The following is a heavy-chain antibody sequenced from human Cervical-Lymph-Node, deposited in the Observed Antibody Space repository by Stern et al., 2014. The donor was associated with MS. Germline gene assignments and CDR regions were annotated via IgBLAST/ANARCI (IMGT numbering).Heavy chain of an antibody. D-gene: IGHD6-6*01. CDR1: GFTFNSYA. J-gene: IGHJ4*02. Sequence: VQLVESGGGVVQPGRSLRLSCAASGFTFNSYAMHWVRQAPGKGLEWVAVISYDGNNKFYADSLKGRFAISRHNSKNTLYLQLNSLRAEDTAIYYCATERFSSSSRLFDFWGQGTLVTVSS. V-gene: IGHV3-30*09. CDR3: ATERFSSSSRLFDF. CDR2: ISYDGNNK.